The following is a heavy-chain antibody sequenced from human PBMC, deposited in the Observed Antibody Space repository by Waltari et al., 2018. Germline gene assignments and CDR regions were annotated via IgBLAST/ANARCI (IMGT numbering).Heavy chain of an antibody. CDR2: IDPSDSYT. Sequence: EVQLVQSGAEVKKPGESLRISCKGSGYSFTSYWISWVRQMPGKGLEWMGRIDPSDSYTNYSPSFQGHVTISADKSISTAYLQWSSLKASDTAMYYCAGSDFTKTLDHDAFDIWGQGTMVTVSS. D-gene: IGHD1-26*01. CDR3: AGSDFTKTLDHDAFDI. J-gene: IGHJ3*02. V-gene: IGHV5-10-1*03. CDR1: GYSFTSYW.